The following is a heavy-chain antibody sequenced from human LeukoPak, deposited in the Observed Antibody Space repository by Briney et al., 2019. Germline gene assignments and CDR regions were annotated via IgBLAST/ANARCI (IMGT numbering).Heavy chain of an antibody. CDR2: IRYDGSNK. CDR3: AKADSSSWFYYFDY. D-gene: IGHD6-13*01. V-gene: IGHV3-30*02. Sequence: GGSLRLSCAASGFTFSSYGMHWVRQAPGKGLEWVAFIRYDGSNKYYADSVKGRFTISRGNSKNTLYLQMNSLRAEDTAVYYCAKADSSSWFYYFDYWGQGTLVTVSS. CDR1: GFTFSSYG. J-gene: IGHJ4*02.